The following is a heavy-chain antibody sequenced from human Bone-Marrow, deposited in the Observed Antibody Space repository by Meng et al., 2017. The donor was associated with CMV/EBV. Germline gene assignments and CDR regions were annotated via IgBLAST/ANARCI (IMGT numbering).Heavy chain of an antibody. CDR1: GFSLSTSGVG. J-gene: IGHJ3*02. Sequence: SGPTLVKPTQTLTLTCTFSGFSLSTSGVGVGWIRQPPGKALEWLALIYWNDDKRYSPSLKSRLTLTKDTSKNQVVLTMTNMDPVDTATYYCAHSTFGGVIVAAFDIWGQGTMVTVSS. CDR2: IYWNDDK. V-gene: IGHV2-5*01. D-gene: IGHD3-16*02. CDR3: AHSTFGGVIVAAFDI.